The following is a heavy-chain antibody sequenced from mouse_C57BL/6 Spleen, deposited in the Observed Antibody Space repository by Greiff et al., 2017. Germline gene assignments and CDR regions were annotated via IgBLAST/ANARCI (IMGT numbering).Heavy chain of an antibody. Sequence: EVQLQQSGPELVKPGASVKISCKASGYTFTDYYMNWVKQSHGKSLEWIGDINPNNGGTSYNQKFKGKATLTVDKSSSTAYMELRSLTSEDSAVYYCARDRDGVDYWGQGTTLTVSS. V-gene: IGHV1-26*01. CDR2: INPNNGGT. CDR1: GYTFTDYY. CDR3: ARDRDGVDY. D-gene: IGHD3-3*01. J-gene: IGHJ2*01.